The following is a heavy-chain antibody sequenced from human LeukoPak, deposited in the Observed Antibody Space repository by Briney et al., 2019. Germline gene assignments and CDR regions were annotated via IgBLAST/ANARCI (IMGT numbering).Heavy chain of an antibody. CDR2: ISGSGGST. CDR1: GFTLSSYA. Sequence: GGSLRLSCAASGFTLSSYAMSWVRQAPGKGLEWVSAISGSGGSTYYADSVKGRFTISRDNSKNTLYLQMNSLKAGDTAVYYCAKDLHYDSSGYVAFDIWGQGTMVTVSS. CDR3: AKDLHYDSSGYVAFDI. J-gene: IGHJ3*02. V-gene: IGHV3-23*01. D-gene: IGHD3-22*01.